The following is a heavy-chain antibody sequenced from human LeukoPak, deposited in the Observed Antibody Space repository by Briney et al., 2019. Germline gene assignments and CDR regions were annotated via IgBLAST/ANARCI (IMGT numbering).Heavy chain of an antibody. CDR3: ARGIGYSYVIDY. D-gene: IGHD5-18*01. CDR1: GGSFSGYY. V-gene: IGHV4-34*01. J-gene: IGHJ4*02. Sequence: SETLSLTCAVYGGSFSGYYWSWIRQPPGKGLEWIGEINHSGSTNYNPSLKSRVTISVDTSKNQFSLKLSSVAAADTAVYYCARGIGYSYVIDYWGQGTLVTVSS. CDR2: INHSGST.